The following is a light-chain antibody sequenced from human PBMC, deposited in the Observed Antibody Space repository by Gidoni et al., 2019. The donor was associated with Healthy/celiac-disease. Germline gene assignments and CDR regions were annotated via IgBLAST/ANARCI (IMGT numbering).Light chain of an antibody. V-gene: IGLV2-23*01. CDR2: EGS. Sequence: QSALTPPASVSGSPGQSITISCTGTSSDVGSYNLVSWYQQHPGKAPKLMIYEGSKRPSGVSNRFSGSKSGNTASLTISGLQAEDEADYYCCSYAGSFLWVFGGGTKLTVL. CDR3: CSYAGSFLWV. CDR1: SSDVGSYNL. J-gene: IGLJ3*02.